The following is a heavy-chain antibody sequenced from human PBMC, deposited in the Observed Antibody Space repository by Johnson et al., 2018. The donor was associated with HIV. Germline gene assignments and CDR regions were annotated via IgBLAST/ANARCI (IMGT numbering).Heavy chain of an antibody. CDR1: GFTLSSYA. V-gene: IGHV3-30*04. CDR3: AKDRRELPSPFDI. CDR2: ISFAGVKK. Sequence: QVQLVESGGGVVQPGRSLRLSCAASGFTLSSYAMHWVRQAPGKGLEWVTVISFAGVKKYYADYVKGRFTISRDNSKNTLYLQMNSLRAEDTAVYYCAKDRRELPSPFDIWGQGTMVTVSS. J-gene: IGHJ3*02. D-gene: IGHD1-7*01.